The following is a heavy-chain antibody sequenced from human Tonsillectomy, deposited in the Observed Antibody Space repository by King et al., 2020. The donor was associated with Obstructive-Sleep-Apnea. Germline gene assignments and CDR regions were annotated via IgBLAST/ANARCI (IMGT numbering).Heavy chain of an antibody. V-gene: IGHV3-30-3*01. Sequence: VQLVESGGGVVQPGRSLRLSCAASGFTFSSYAMHWVRQAPGKGLEGVAVISFDGGNKIYADSVKGRFSISRDNSKNTLYVQISSLRAEDTAVYYLARSRRPTTVRTVNTDDARDIGGEGTMVTVSS. J-gene: IGHJ3*02. D-gene: IGHD3-10*01. CDR1: GFTFSSYA. CDR3: ARSRRPTTVRTVNTDDARDI. CDR2: ISFDGGNK.